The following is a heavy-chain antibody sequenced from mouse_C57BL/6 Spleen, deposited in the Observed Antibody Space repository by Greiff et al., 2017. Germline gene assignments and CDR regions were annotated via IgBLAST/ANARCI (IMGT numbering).Heavy chain of an antibody. D-gene: IGHD3-2*02. V-gene: IGHV1-82*01. CDR3: ARSAAQAPYAMDY. CDR2: IYPGDGDT. CDR1: GYAFSSSW. Sequence: VKLMESGPELVKPGASVKISCKASGYAFSSSWMNWVKQRPGKGLEWIGRIYPGDGDTNYNGKFKGKATLTADKSSSTAYMQLSSLTSEDSAVYFCARSAAQAPYAMDYWGQGTSVTVSS. J-gene: IGHJ4*01.